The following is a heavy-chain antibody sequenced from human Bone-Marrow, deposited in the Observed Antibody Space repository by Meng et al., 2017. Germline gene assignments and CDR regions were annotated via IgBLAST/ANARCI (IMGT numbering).Heavy chain of an antibody. CDR3: ARVDTAMVTLSLMSAFDI. CDR1: GYSFTSYW. Sequence: GESLKISCKGSGYSFTSYWIGWVRQMPGKGLEWMGIIYPGDSDTRYSPSFQGQVTISAEKSISTAYLQWSSLKASDTAMYYCARVDTAMVTLSLMSAFDIWGQGTMVTVSS. D-gene: IGHD5-18*01. CDR2: IYPGDSDT. J-gene: IGHJ3*02. V-gene: IGHV5-51*01.